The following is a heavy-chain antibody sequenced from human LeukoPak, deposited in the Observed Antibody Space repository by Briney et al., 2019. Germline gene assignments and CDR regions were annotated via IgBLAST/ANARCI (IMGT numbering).Heavy chain of an antibody. V-gene: IGHV3-21*01. J-gene: IGHJ3*02. Sequence: PGGSLRLSCVASGFTFSSYSMNWVRQAPGKGLEWVSSISSSSNYIYYADSVKGRFTISRDNAKNSLYLRMNSLTAEDTAVYYCARYIYPSMIDAVLPKGAFDIWGQGTMVTVSS. D-gene: IGHD3-22*01. CDR3: ARYIYPSMIDAVLPKGAFDI. CDR2: ISSSSNYI. CDR1: GFTFSSYS.